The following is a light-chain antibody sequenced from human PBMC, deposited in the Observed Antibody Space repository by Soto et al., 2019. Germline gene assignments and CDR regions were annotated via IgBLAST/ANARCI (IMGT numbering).Light chain of an antibody. CDR1: SSNIGAGYD. Sequence: QSVLTQPPSVSGAPGQRVTISCTGSSSNIGAGYDVNWYQQLPGTVPKLLIFGDSNRPSGVPDRFSGSKSGTSASLAITGLQAADEADYYCQSSDSRLSGSDVFGTGTKVTVL. V-gene: IGLV1-40*01. J-gene: IGLJ1*01. CDR2: GDS. CDR3: QSSDSRLSGSDV.